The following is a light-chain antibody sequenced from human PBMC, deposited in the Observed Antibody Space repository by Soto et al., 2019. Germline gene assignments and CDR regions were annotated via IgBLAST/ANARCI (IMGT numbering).Light chain of an antibody. J-gene: IGLJ2*01. CDR2: EVS. CDR3: CSYAGSSTDVV. Sequence: QSALTQPASVSGSPGQSITISCTGTSSDVGSYNLVSWYQQHPGKAPRLMIYEVSKRPSGVSNRFSGSKSGNTASLTISGVQAEDEDDYDCCSYAGSSTDVVFGGGTKLTVL. V-gene: IGLV2-23*02. CDR1: SSDVGSYNL.